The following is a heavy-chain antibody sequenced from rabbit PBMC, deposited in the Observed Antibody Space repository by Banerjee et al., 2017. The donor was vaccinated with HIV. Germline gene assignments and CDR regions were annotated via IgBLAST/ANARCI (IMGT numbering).Heavy chain of an antibody. J-gene: IGHJ3*01. CDR2: INTISGDT. CDR1: GFSFSNGYV. D-gene: IGHD8-1*01. Sequence: QEQLEESGGGLVKPEGSLTLTCTASGFSFSNGYVMCWVRQAPGKGLEWIACINTISGDTVYATWAKGRFTISKTSSTTVTLQMTSLTAADTATYFCARDSGSTYYETRLDLWGPGTLVTVS. CDR3: ARDSGSTYYETRLDL. V-gene: IGHV1S45*01.